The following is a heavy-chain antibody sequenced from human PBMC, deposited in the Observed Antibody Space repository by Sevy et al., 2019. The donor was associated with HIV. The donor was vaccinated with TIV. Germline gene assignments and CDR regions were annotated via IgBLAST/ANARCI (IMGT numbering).Heavy chain of an antibody. V-gene: IGHV6-1*01. Sequence: SQTLSLTCAISGDSVSRTDVAWNWIRQSPSRGLEWLGRTWYASKWYNDYAISVKSRLTINPETTRNQVSLHLSSVTPEDTAVYYCARQKISGFDVWGQGTVVTVSS. CDR1: GDSVSRTDVA. D-gene: IGHD6-19*01. J-gene: IGHJ3*01. CDR2: TWYASKWYN. CDR3: ARQKISGFDV.